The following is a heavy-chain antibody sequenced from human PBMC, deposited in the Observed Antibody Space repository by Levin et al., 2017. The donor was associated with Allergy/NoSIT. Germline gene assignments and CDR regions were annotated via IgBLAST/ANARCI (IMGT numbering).Heavy chain of an antibody. J-gene: IGHJ4*02. CDR1: GFTLSDSA. CDR2: ISDSGAST. V-gene: IGHV3-23*01. Sequence: ASVKVSCAGSGFTLSDSAMSWVRQAPGEGLVWVSGISDSGASTYYADSVKGRFTISRDISTNRVFLQMNSLSAEDTALYYCARGSYCSGGTCYSRLGYWGQGILVTVSS. D-gene: IGHD2-15*01. CDR3: ARGSYCSGGTCYSRLGY.